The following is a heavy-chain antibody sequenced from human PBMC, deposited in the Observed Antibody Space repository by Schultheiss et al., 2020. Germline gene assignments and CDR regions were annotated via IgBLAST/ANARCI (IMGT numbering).Heavy chain of an antibody. D-gene: IGHD4-17*01. J-gene: IGHJ4*02. CDR3: ARDGPSPDYGDYESDY. V-gene: IGHV3-11*01. CDR1: GFTFSDYY. Sequence: GGSLRLSCAASGFTFSDYYMSWIRQAPGKGLEWVSYISSSGSTIYYADSVKGRFTISRDNAKNSLYLQMNSLRAEDTAVYYCARDGPSPDYGDYESDYWGQGTLVTVSS. CDR2: ISSSGSTI.